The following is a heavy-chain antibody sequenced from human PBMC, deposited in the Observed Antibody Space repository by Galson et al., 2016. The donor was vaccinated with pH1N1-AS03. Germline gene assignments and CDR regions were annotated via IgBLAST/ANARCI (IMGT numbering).Heavy chain of an antibody. D-gene: IGHD2-2*01. CDR1: GYSITSGYY. Sequence: SETLSLTCAVSGYSITSGYYWGWIRQPPGKGLEWIGSIYHSGSTSYNPSLKGRVTISVDTSRNQFSLKLSSVTAATPAVYDCARAGADIVGVPAGWFDPWGQGTLVTVSS. J-gene: IGHJ5*02. V-gene: IGHV4-38-2*01. CDR2: IYHSGST. CDR3: ARAGADIVGVPAGWFDP.